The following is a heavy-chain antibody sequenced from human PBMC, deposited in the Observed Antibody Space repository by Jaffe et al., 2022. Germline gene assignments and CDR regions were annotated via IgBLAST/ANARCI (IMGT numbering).Heavy chain of an antibody. CDR1: GGSISSSSYY. D-gene: IGHD4-4*01. Sequence: QLQLQESGPGLVKPSETLSLTCTVSGGSISSSSYYWGWIRQPPGKGLEWIGSIYYSGSTYYNPSLKSRVTISVDTSKNQFSLKLSSVTAADTAVYYCARHDFGLYSNYRDYWGQGTLVTVSS. CDR3: ARHDFGLYSNYRDY. V-gene: IGHV4-39*01. CDR2: IYYSGST. J-gene: IGHJ4*02.